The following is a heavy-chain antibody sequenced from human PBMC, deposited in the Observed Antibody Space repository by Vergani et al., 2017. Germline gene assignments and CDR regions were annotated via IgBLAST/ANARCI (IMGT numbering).Heavy chain of an antibody. CDR3: ALLKNPYGGKSHPTSDY. V-gene: IGHV3-30-3*01. CDR2: ISYDGSNK. CDR1: GFTFSSYA. J-gene: IGHJ4*02. D-gene: IGHD4-23*01. Sequence: VQLVESGGGVVQPGRSLRLSCAASGFTFSSYAMPWVRQAPGKGLEWVAVISYDGSNKYYADAVKGRFTISRDNSKNTLYLQMNSLRAEDTAVYYFALLKNPYGGKSHPTSDYWGQGTLVTVAA.